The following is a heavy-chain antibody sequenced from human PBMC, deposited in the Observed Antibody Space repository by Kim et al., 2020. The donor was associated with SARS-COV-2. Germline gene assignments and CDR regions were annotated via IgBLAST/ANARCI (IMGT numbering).Heavy chain of an antibody. V-gene: IGHV1-2*06. Sequence: ASVKVSCKASGYTFTGYYMHWVRQAPGQGLEWMGRINPNRGGTNYAQKFQGRVTMTRDTSISTAYMELSRLRSDDTAVYYCARDRPKKSNTDYYYYYGMDVWGEGTTVTVSS. CDR2: INPNRGGT. CDR1: GYTFTGYY. CDR3: ARDRPKKSNTDYYYYYGMDV. J-gene: IGHJ6*04.